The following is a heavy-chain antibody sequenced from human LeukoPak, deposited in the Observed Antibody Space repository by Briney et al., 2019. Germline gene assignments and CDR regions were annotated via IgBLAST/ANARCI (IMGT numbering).Heavy chain of an antibody. Sequence: SETLSLTCTVSGYSISSGYYWGWIRQPPGKGLEWIGSIYHSGSTYHNPSLKSRVTISVDTSKNQFSLKLSSVTAADTAVYYCARRQGIAAAGTIDIWGQGTMVTVSS. D-gene: IGHD6-13*01. J-gene: IGHJ3*02. CDR1: GYSISSGYY. V-gene: IGHV4-38-2*02. CDR3: ARRQGIAAAGTIDI. CDR2: IYHSGST.